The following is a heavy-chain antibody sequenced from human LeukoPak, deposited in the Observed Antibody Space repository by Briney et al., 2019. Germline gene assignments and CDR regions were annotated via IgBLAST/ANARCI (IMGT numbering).Heavy chain of an antibody. D-gene: IGHD2-2*02. Sequence: PGGSLRLSCAASGFTFSSYWMHWVRQAPGKGLVWVSRINSDGSSTSYEDSVKGRFTISRDNAKNTLYLQMNSLRAEDTAVYYCARGYCSSTSCYTSFQHWGQGTLVTVSS. J-gene: IGHJ1*01. CDR3: ARGYCSSTSCYTSFQH. V-gene: IGHV3-74*01. CDR1: GFTFSSYW. CDR2: INSDGSST.